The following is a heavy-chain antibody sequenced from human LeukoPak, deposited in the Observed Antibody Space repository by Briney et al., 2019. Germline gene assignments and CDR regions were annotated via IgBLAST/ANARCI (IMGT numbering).Heavy chain of an antibody. V-gene: IGHV3-30*04. CDR3: ARGPDYDILADYFDY. J-gene: IGHJ4*02. Sequence: SGGSLRLSCAASGFTFSNYALHWVRQAPGKGLEGVAVISYDDSNKFYADSVRGRFTISRDNSKNTLFLQMNSLRPEDTAVYYCARGPDYDILADYFDYWGQGTLVTVSS. D-gene: IGHD3-9*01. CDR2: ISYDDSNK. CDR1: GFTFSNYA.